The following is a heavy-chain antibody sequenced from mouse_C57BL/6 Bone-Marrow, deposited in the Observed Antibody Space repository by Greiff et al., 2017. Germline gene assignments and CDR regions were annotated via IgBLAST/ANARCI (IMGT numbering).Heavy chain of an antibody. Sequence: VQLKQSGAELVRPGASVKLSCTASGFNIKDDYIHWVKQRPEQGLEWIGWIDPEIGDTEYASKFQGKANITSVTSSNAAYLQLSSLTSEDTAVYYYSSFDGDYFDFWGQGTPLTVAS. CDR3: SSFDGDYFDF. CDR1: GFNIKDDY. V-gene: IGHV14-4*01. J-gene: IGHJ2*01. D-gene: IGHD2-3*01. CDR2: IDPEIGDT.